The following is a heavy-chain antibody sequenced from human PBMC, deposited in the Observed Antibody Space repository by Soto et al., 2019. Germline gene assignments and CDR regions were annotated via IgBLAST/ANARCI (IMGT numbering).Heavy chain of an antibody. CDR1: GGSVSSGSDS. CDR3: ARVVGGRSWNYFDH. CDR2: IYYSGSTSGST. J-gene: IGHJ4*02. D-gene: IGHD6-13*01. Sequence: SETLSLTCTVSGGSVSSGSDSWSWIRQPPGKGLEWIGYIYYSGSTSGSTNYNPSLKSRLTISLDTSKNQFSLTLSSVTAADTAVYYCARVVGGRSWNYFDHWGQGTLVTVS. V-gene: IGHV4-61*01.